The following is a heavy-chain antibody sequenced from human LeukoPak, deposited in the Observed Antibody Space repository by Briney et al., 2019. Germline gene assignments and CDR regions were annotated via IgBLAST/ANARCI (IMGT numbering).Heavy chain of an antibody. J-gene: IGHJ4*02. CDR3: AKHFEVWLVISHFDC. D-gene: IGHD6-19*01. V-gene: IGHV3-23*01. CDR2: ISGSGGST. CDR1: GLTFSRYA. Sequence: GGSLRLSCAASGLTFSRYAMSWVRQAPGKGLEWVSTISGSGGSTYYADSMKGRFTISRDNSKNTLYLQMNSLRAEDTAVYYCAKHFEVWLVISHFDCWGQGTLVTVSS.